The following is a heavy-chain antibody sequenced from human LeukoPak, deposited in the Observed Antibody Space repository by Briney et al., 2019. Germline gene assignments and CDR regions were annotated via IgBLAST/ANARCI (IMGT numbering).Heavy chain of an antibody. CDR1: GFTVSSNY. V-gene: IGHV3-66*02. CDR2: IYSGGST. J-gene: IGHJ4*02. Sequence: PGGSLRPSCAASGFTVSSNYMSWVRQAPGKGLEWVSVIYSGGSTYYADSVKGRFTISRDNSKNTLYLQMNSLRAEDTAVYYCARDRDDILTGSNQPFDYWGQGTLVTVSS. D-gene: IGHD3-9*01. CDR3: ARDRDDILTGSNQPFDY.